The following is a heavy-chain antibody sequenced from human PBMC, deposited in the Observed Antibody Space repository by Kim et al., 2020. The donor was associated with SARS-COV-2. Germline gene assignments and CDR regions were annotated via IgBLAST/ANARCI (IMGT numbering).Heavy chain of an antibody. CDR3: ARAQTDYGDDEGGMDV. J-gene: IGHJ6*02. CDR1: GYTFTSYD. V-gene: IGHV1-8*01. D-gene: IGHD4-17*01. Sequence: ASVKVSCKASGYTFTSYDINWVRQATGQGLEWMGWMNPNSGNTGYAQKFQGRVTMTRNTSISTAYMELSSLRSEDTAVYYCARAQTDYGDDEGGMDVWGQGTTVTVSS. CDR2: MNPNSGNT.